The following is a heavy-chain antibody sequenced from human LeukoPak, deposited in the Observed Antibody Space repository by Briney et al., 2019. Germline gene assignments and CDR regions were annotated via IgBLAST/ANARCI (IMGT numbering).Heavy chain of an antibody. CDR2: ICGSGGST. D-gene: IGHD3-22*01. J-gene: IGHJ4*02. CDR1: GFTFSSYA. CDR3: AKTVVSHYYDTSGYFDY. Sequence: QPGGSLRLSCAASGFTFSSYAMSWVRQAPGKGLEWVSAICGSGGSTYYADSVKGRFTISRDNSKNTLYLQMNRLRAEDTAVYYCAKTVVSHYYDTSGYFDYWGQGTLVTVSS. V-gene: IGHV3-23*01.